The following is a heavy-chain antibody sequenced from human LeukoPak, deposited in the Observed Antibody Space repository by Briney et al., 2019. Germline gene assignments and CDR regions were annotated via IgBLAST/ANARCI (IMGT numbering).Heavy chain of an antibody. Sequence: SETLSLTCTVSGGSVSSNYWSWIRQPPGKGLEWIGYIYYSGSTNYNPSLKSRVTISVDTSKNQFSLQLSSVTAADTALYFCARQTAYYDILTGYYPYYFDYWGQGTLVTVSS. V-gene: IGHV4-59*08. J-gene: IGHJ4*02. CDR1: GGSVSSNY. D-gene: IGHD3-9*01. CDR3: ARQTAYYDILTGYYPYYFDY. CDR2: IYYSGST.